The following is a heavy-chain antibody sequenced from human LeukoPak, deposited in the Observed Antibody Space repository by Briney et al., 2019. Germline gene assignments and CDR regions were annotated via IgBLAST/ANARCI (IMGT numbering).Heavy chain of an antibody. Sequence: GGSLRLSCAASGFTFSSYTMNWVRQAPGKGLEWVSFISTSSSYIYYADSVKGRFTISRDNAKGTLYLQMSSLRAEDTAVYYCTGHHQAYSRTYWGQGTLVTVSS. V-gene: IGHV3-21*01. J-gene: IGHJ4*02. CDR2: ISTSSSYI. D-gene: IGHD4-11*01. CDR3: TGHHQAYSRTY. CDR1: GFTFSSYT.